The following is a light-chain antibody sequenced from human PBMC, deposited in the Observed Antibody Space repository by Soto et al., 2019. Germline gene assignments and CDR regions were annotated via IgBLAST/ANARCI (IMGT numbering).Light chain of an antibody. J-gene: IGLJ3*02. Sequence: QSVLTQPPSVSGAPGQKVIISCTGSTSNIGAGYDVHWYQQLPGTAPKLLIYSNSNRPSGVPDRLSGSNSGTSASLAINGLHFEDEADYYCQSYYSSLSAAVFGGGTKLTVL. CDR2: SNS. V-gene: IGLV1-40*01. CDR1: TSNIGAGYD. CDR3: QSYYSSLSAAV.